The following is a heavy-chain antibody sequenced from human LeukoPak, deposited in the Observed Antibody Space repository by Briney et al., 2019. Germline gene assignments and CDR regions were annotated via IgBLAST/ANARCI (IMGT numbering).Heavy chain of an antibody. CDR2: INHSGST. Sequence: SETLSLTCTVSGGSISSYYWSWIRQPPGKGLEWIGEINHSGSTNYNPSLKSRVTISVDTSKNQFSLKLSSVTAADTAVYYCARQNYYDSSGYSNNWFDPWGQGTLVTVSS. V-gene: IGHV4-34*01. CDR1: GGSISSYY. CDR3: ARQNYYDSSGYSNNWFDP. J-gene: IGHJ5*02. D-gene: IGHD3-22*01.